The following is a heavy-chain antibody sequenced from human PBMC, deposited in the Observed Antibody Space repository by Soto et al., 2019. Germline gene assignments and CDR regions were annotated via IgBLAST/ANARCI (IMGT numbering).Heavy chain of an antibody. CDR1: GVSISSYY. D-gene: IGHD3-16*01. CDR3: AGSTITLFYY. CDR2: IYYSGST. J-gene: IGHJ4*02. V-gene: IGHV4-59*01. Sequence: SETLSLTCTVSGVSISSYYWSWIRQPSGKGLEWIGYIYYSGSTNYNPSLKSRVTISVDTSKNQFSLKLSSVTAADTAVYYCAGSTITLFYYWGPGTLVTVSS.